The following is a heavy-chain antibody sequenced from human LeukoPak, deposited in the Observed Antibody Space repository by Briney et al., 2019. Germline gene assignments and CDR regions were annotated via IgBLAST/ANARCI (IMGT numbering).Heavy chain of an antibody. J-gene: IGHJ4*02. Sequence: SETLSLTCAVSGDSVSSVTWWSWLRQAPGKGLEWIGDIYHSGGINYNGSLKSRVTISVDKSNNQFSLEVKSVTAADTAIYYCARNPRDGNAFDNWGQGILVTVSS. D-gene: IGHD5-24*01. CDR2: IYHSGGI. V-gene: IGHV4-4*02. CDR3: ARNPRDGNAFDN. CDR1: GDSVSSVTW.